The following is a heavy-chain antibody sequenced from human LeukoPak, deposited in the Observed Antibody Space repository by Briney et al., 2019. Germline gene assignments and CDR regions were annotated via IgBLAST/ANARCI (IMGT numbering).Heavy chain of an antibody. V-gene: IGHV4-34*01. CDR3: ARGLAAAPIINWFDP. CDR2: INHSGST. J-gene: IGHJ5*02. Sequence: SETLSLTCAVYGGSFSGYYWSWIRQPPGKGLEWIGEINHSGSTNYNPSLKSRVTISVDTSKNQFSLKLSSVTAADTAVYYCARGLAAAPIINWFDPWGQGTLATVSS. D-gene: IGHD6-13*01. CDR1: GGSFSGYY.